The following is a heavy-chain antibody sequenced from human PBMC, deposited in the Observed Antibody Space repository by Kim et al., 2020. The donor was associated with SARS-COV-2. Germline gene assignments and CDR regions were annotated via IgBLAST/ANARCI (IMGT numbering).Heavy chain of an antibody. V-gene: IGHV1-8*01. CDR3: ARVFYGPGSYCFRY. Sequence: ASVKVSCKASGYTFTSYDINWVRQATGQGLEWMGWMNPKSGNTGFAQKFQGRVTMTRNTSISTAYMELSSLRSEDTAVYYCARVFYGPGSYCFRYWGQGTLVTVSS. CDR2: MNPKSGNT. CDR1: GYTFTSYD. J-gene: IGHJ4*02. D-gene: IGHD3-10*01.